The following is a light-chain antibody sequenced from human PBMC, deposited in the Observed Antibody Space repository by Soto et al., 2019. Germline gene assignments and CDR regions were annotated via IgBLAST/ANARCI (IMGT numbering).Light chain of an antibody. CDR1: QSVSSTD. J-gene: IGKJ1*01. CDR3: LQDYNYPWT. Sequence: EIVLTQSPGTLSLSPGERATLSCRASQSVSSTDLVWYQQKPGQAPRLLIYGASSRATGIPDRFSGSGSGTDFTLTISSLQPEDFATYYCLQDYNYPWTFGQGTKVEIK. CDR2: GAS. V-gene: IGKV3-20*01.